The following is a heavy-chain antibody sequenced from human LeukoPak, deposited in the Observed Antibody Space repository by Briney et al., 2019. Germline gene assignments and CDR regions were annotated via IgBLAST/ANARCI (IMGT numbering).Heavy chain of an antibody. CDR1: GDSISSGDHY. CDR3: ARNLVTVTTVSYGMDV. V-gene: IGHV4-30-4*01. D-gene: IGHD4-17*01. CDR2: IYYSGST. Sequence: SQTLSLTCTVSGDSISSGDHYWSWIRQPPGTGLEWIGYIYYSGSTDYNPSLKSRVIISVDTSKNQFSLKLSSVTAADTAVYYCARNLVTVTTVSYGMDVWGQGTTVTVSS. J-gene: IGHJ6*02.